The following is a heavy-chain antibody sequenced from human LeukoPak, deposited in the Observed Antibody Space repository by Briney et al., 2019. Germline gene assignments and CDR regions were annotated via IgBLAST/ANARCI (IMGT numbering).Heavy chain of an antibody. Sequence: GGSLRLSCAASGFTFSSYAMHWVRQAPGKGLEWVAVISYDGSNKYYADSVKGRFTISRDNSKNKLYLQMNSLRAEDTAVYYCARGGPPYYYDSSGYYYFDYWGQGTLVTVSS. V-gene: IGHV3-30-3*01. CDR2: ISYDGSNK. D-gene: IGHD3-22*01. CDR3: ARGGPPYYYDSSGYYYFDY. CDR1: GFTFSSYA. J-gene: IGHJ4*02.